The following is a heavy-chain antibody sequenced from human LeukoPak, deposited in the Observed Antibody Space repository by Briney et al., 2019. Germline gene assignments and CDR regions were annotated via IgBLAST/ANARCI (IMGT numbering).Heavy chain of an antibody. CDR1: GFTFSSYA. Sequence: GGSLRLSCAASGFTFSSYAMSWVRQAPGKGLEWVSAISGSGGSTYYADSVKGRFTISRDNSKNTLYLQMNSLRAEDTAVYYCAKTSPYHYGSGRWFDYWGQGTLVTVSS. V-gene: IGHV3-23*01. CDR2: ISGSGGST. J-gene: IGHJ4*02. D-gene: IGHD3-10*01. CDR3: AKTSPYHYGSGRWFDY.